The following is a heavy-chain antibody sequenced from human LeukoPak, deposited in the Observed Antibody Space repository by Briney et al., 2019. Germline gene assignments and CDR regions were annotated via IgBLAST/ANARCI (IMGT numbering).Heavy chain of an antibody. J-gene: IGHJ4*02. CDR1: GYTFTGCY. CDR3: ARDRSYDDNTDY. CDR2: INPNSGGT. D-gene: IGHD3-22*01. V-gene: IGHV1-2*06. Sequence: ASVKVSCKASGYTFTGCYMHWVRQAPGQGLEWMGRINPNSGGTNYAQKFQGRVTMTRDTSISTAYMELSRLRSDDTAVYYCARDRSYDDNTDYWGQGTLVTVSS.